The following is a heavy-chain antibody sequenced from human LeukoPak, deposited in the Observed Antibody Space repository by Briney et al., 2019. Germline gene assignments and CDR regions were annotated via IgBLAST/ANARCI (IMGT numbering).Heavy chain of an antibody. CDR1: GGSISSYY. D-gene: IGHD3-10*01. CDR3: ARMVRGVIARRAVDY. J-gene: IGHJ4*02. Sequence: SETLSLTCTVSGGSISSYYWSWIRQPAGKGLEWIGRIYTSGSTNYNPSLKSRVTISVDTSKNQFSLKLSSVTAADTAVYYCARMVRGVIARRAVDYWGQGTLVTVSS. CDR2: IYTSGST. V-gene: IGHV4-4*07.